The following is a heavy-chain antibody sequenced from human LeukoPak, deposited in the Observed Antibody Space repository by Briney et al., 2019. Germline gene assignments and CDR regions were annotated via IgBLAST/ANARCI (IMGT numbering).Heavy chain of an antibody. Sequence: GGSLRLSCAASGFTFSSSEMNWVRQAPGKGLEWVAFIRYDGNNRYYTDSVKGRFTFSRDNSKQTLFLRMNSLRPEDTAVYYCARGPGRISGTTKWLDYWGQGTLVTVSS. D-gene: IGHD1-7*01. V-gene: IGHV3-30*02. J-gene: IGHJ4*02. CDR1: GFTFSSSE. CDR3: ARGPGRISGTTKWLDY. CDR2: IRYDGNNR.